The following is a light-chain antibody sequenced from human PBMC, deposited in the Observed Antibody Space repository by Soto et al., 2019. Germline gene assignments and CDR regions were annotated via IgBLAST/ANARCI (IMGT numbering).Light chain of an antibody. CDR1: ESVTDY. V-gene: IGKV3-11*01. Sequence: EIVLTQSPATLSLSPGXRGTLSYRASESVTDYLAWYQQKPGQAPRLLVYDVSNRPSGIPTRFSGGGSGTDFTLPIRNVEPEDFAVYYCQQRSDWLWTFGQGTKV. CDR3: QQRSDWLWT. J-gene: IGKJ1*01. CDR2: DVS.